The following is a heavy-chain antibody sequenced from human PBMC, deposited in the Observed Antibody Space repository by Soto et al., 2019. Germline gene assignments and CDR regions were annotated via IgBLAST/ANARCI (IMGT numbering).Heavy chain of an antibody. J-gene: IGHJ5*01. V-gene: IGHV3-23*01. Sequence: PGGSLRLSCGTSGFTFANYAMGWVRQAPGKGLEWVSGISSSGGGSTTNYADSVRGRFTTSRDSSTDTVYLQMYSLRVEDTAVYYCAKARKYSSPYDSWGQGTLVTVSS. CDR1: GFTFANYA. CDR2: ISSSGGGSTT. CDR3: AKARKYSSPYDS. D-gene: IGHD6-19*01.